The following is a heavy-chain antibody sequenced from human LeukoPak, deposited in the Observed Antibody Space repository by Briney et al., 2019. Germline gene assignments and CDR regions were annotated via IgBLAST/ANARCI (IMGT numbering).Heavy chain of an antibody. D-gene: IGHD2-2*01. Sequence: SETLSLTCAVSGGSISSYYWSWIRQPPGKGLEWIGYIYYSGSTNYNPSLKSRVTISVDTSKNQFSLKLSSVTAADTAVYYCARDRTTHCSSTSCYAFDIWGQGTMVTVSS. J-gene: IGHJ3*02. V-gene: IGHV4-59*01. CDR3: ARDRTTHCSSTSCYAFDI. CDR2: IYYSGST. CDR1: GGSISSYY.